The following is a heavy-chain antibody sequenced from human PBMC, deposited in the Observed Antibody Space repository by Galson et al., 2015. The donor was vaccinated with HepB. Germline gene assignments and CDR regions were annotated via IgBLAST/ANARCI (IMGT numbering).Heavy chain of an antibody. V-gene: IGHV4-61*09. CDR1: GGSLHSSSFY. D-gene: IGHD2/OR15-2a*01. J-gene: IGHJ5*02. Sequence: TLSLTCSVSGGSLHSSSFYWSWIRQPAGTGLQWIGHIFVNGSTKFNPSLKARVAISVDTSKNQFSLRLHSVTAADTAVYYCVGGNIYHWVGPWGQGTLVTVSS. CDR3: VGGNIYHWVGP. CDR2: IFVNGST.